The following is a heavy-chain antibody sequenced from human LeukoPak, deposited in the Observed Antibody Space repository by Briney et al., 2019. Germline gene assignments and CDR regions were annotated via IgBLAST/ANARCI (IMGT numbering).Heavy chain of an antibody. CDR2: ISHDETTK. CDR3: AKDRIVISFGDVSKH. J-gene: IGHJ1*01. Sequence: TGGSLRLSCAASGFTFSSYGMHWVRQAPGKGLEWVALISHDETTKHYADSVKGRFTISRDNSKNTLYLQMNNLRVDDTAVYYCAKDRIVISFGDVSKHWGQGTLVTVSS. CDR1: GFTFSSYG. D-gene: IGHD3-10*01. V-gene: IGHV3-30*18.